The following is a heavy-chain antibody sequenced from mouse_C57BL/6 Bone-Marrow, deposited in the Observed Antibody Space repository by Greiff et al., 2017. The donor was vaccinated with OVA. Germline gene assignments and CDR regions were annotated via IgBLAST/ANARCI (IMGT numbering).Heavy chain of an antibody. D-gene: IGHD1-1*01. V-gene: IGHV14-1*01. J-gene: IGHJ3*01. CDR2: IDPEDGDT. Sequence: VQLKESGAELVRPGASVKLSCTASGFNIKDYYMHWVKQRPEQGLERIGRIDPEDGDTEYAPKFQGKATMTADTSSNTAYLQLSSLTSEDTAVYYCTTLDTTVVAPVGFGGQGTLVTVSA. CDR1: GFNIKDYY. CDR3: TTLDTTVVAPVGF.